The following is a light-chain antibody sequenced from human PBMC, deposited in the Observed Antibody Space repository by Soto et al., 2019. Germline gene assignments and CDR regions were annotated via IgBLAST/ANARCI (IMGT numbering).Light chain of an antibody. CDR3: QQCGGSPLFS. CDR1: QSVTSSC. Sequence: EIVLTQSPGTLSLSPGERATLSCTASQSVTSSCLAWYQRKPGQAPRLLIHTTSIRATDIPDKFSGSGSGTDFTLTISRLEPQESAVYYCQQCGGSPLFSFGPGTRVDI. CDR2: TTS. V-gene: IGKV3-20*01. J-gene: IGKJ3*01.